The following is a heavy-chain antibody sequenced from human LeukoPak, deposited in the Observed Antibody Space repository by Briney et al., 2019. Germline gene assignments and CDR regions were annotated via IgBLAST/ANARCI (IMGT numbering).Heavy chain of an antibody. CDR2: IDYSGDT. CDR1: GDSVTNRDCF. V-gene: IGHV4-39*07. CDR3: AREIAAAGTRAFDI. D-gene: IGHD6-13*01. Sequence: PSETLSLTCSVSGDSVTNRDCFWGWFRQTPEKGLEWIGSIDYSGDTYYNPSLQSRVTISVDTSKSQFSLKLSSVTAADTAVYYCAREIAAAGTRAFDIWGQGTMVTVSS. J-gene: IGHJ3*02.